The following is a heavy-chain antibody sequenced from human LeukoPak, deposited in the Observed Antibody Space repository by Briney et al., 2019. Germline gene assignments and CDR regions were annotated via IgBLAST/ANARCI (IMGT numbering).Heavy chain of an antibody. CDR3: VRGGSGWYYFDY. J-gene: IGHJ4*02. CDR2: IGIAGDT. Sequence: GGSLRLSCAASGFTFTNYDMHWVRQVTGKGLEWVSAIGIAGDTYYPGSVRGRFTITRENAKNSLYLQMNSLRDGDTAVYYCVRGGSGWYYFDYWGQGTLVTVSS. CDR1: GFTFTNYD. V-gene: IGHV3-13*04. D-gene: IGHD6-19*01.